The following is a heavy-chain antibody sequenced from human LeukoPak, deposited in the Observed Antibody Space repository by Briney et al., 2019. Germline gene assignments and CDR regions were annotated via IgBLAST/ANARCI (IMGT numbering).Heavy chain of an antibody. CDR1: GFTFSSYG. J-gene: IGHJ6*02. CDR2: IWYDGSNK. Sequence: GGSLRLSCAASGFTFSSYGMHWVRQAPGKGLEWVAVIWYDGSNKYYADSVKGRFTISRDNSKNTLYLQMNSLRAEGTAVYYCARDERSNLEWLFGYYYYYGMDVWGQGTTVTVSS. D-gene: IGHD3-3*01. CDR3: ARDERSNLEWLFGYYYYYGMDV. V-gene: IGHV3-33*01.